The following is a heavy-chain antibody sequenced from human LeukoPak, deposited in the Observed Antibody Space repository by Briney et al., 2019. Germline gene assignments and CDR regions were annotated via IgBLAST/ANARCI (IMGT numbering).Heavy chain of an antibody. CDR1: GGSVSSGSYY. CDR3: ARGGGIAAAGINYYFDY. Sequence: PSETLSLTCTVSGGSVSSGSYYWSWIRQPPGKGLEWIGYIYYSGSTNYNPSLKSRVTISVDTSKNQFSLKLSSVTAADTAVYYWARGGGIAAAGINYYFDYWGQGTLVTVSS. V-gene: IGHV4-61*01. D-gene: IGHD6-13*01. CDR2: IYYSGST. J-gene: IGHJ4*02.